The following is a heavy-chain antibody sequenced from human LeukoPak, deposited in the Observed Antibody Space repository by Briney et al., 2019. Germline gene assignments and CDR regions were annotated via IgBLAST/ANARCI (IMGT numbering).Heavy chain of an antibody. CDR2: XXSXXDXGTT. CDR3: AGGLESGNYLHY. V-gene: IGHV3-15*01. CDR1: GXXXXXAX. J-gene: IGHJ4*02. Sequence: GGSLRLSCAXXGXXXXXAXXXXXXXAXXXXLXXVXXXXSXXDXGTTXYAXPVKXXFTISRDDSKNTLYLQMITLETEXTAVYXCAGGLESGNYLHYWGQGTLVTVSS. D-gene: IGHD3-3*01.